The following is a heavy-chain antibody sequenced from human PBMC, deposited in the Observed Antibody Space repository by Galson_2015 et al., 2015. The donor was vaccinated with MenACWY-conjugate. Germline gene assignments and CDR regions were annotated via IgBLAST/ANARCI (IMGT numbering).Heavy chain of an antibody. J-gene: IGHJ4*02. CDR2: IYPGDSDT. CDR3: ARARSIPSIDPYFDY. D-gene: IGHD6-6*01. Sequence: QSGAEVKKPGESLKISCKGSGYSFTSYWIGWVRQMPGKGLEWMGIIYPGDSDTRYSPSFQGQVTISADKSISTAYLQWSSLKASDTAMYYCARARSIPSIDPYFDYWGQGTLVTVSS. CDR1: GYSFTSYW. V-gene: IGHV5-51*01.